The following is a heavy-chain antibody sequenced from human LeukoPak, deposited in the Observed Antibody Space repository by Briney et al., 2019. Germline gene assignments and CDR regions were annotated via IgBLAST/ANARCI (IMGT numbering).Heavy chain of an antibody. J-gene: IGHJ4*02. CDR3: ARHVSYGHFDY. V-gene: IGHV4-59*08. D-gene: IGHD5-18*01. CDR1: GGSISSYY. Sequence: SETLSLTCTVSGGSISSYYWSWIRQPPGKGLEWIGYIYYSGSTNYNPSLKRRVTISVDTSKTQFSLRLSSVPAADTAVYYCARHVSYGHFDYWGQGTLVTVSS. CDR2: IYYSGST.